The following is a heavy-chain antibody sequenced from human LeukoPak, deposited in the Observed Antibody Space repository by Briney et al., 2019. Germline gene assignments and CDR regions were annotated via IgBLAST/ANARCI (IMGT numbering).Heavy chain of an antibody. CDR3: ARGPIYCSGGSCYPRLIDY. J-gene: IGHJ4*02. CDR1: GYTFTGYY. CDR2: INPNSGGT. Sequence: ASVKVSCKASGYTFTGYYMHWVRQAPGQGLEWMGWINPNSGGTNYAQKFQGRVTMTRDTSISTAYMELSRLRSDDTAVYYCARGPIYCSGGSCYPRLIDYWGQGTLVTVSS. D-gene: IGHD2-15*01. V-gene: IGHV1-2*02.